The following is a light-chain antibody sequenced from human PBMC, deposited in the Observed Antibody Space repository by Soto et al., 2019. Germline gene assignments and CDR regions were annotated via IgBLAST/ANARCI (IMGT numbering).Light chain of an antibody. CDR1: QGINSY. Sequence: DIPLTQSLSFLSASVGDRVTSACRASQGINSYLAWYQQKPGKAPKLLIYAASTLQSGVPSRFSGSGSGTEFTLTISSLQPEDFATYYCQQLNSYPRTFGPGSKVDIK. CDR3: QQLNSYPRT. J-gene: IGKJ3*01. V-gene: IGKV1-9*01. CDR2: AAS.